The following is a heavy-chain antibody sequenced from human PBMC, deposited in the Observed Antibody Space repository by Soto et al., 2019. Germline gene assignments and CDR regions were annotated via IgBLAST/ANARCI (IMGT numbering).Heavy chain of an antibody. V-gene: IGHV3-23*01. J-gene: IGHJ6*03. D-gene: IGHD5-18*01. CDR1: GFTFSSYA. CDR2: ISGSGGST. Sequence: GGSLRLSCAASGFTFSSYAMSWVRQAPGKGLEWVSAISGSGGSTYYADSVKGRFTISRDNSKNTLYLQMNSLRAEDTAVYYCAKDIAYSYGTTYYYYYYMDVWGKGTTVTVSS. CDR3: AKDIAYSYGTTYYYYYYMDV.